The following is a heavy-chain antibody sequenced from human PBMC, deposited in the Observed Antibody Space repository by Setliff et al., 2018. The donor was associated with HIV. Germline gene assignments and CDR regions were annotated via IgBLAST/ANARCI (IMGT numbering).Heavy chain of an antibody. CDR1: GGTFNNDA. Sequence: ASVKVSCKASGGTFNNDAISWVRQAPGQGLEWMGGIVPVLGITNYSPKFQGRVTITTDESTTTAYMDLSSLRSEDTAVYYCARDPGYKSSWYGAFDIWGQGTMVTVSS. V-gene: IGHV1-69*10. D-gene: IGHD6-13*01. CDR3: ARDPGYKSSWYGAFDI. CDR2: IVPVLGIT. J-gene: IGHJ3*02.